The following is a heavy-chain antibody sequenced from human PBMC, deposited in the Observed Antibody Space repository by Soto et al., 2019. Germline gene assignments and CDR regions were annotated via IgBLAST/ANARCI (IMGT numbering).Heavy chain of an antibody. CDR2: INHSGST. Sequence: QVQLQQWGAGLLKPSETLSLTCAVYGGSFSGYYWSWIRQPPGKGLEWIGEINHSGSTNYNPSLKSRVTISVDTSKNQFSLKLSSVIAADTAVYYCARDHGIDFWSGYYMLEESLRYGGMDVWGQGTTVTVSS. CDR3: ARDHGIDFWSGYYMLEESLRYGGMDV. CDR1: GGSFSGYY. V-gene: IGHV4-34*01. J-gene: IGHJ6*02. D-gene: IGHD3-3*01.